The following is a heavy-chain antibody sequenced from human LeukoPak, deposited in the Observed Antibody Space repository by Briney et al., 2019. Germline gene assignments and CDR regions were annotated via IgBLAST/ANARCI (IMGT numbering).Heavy chain of an antibody. CDR1: GFTFSHYA. CDR3: AKVPHPNYFFDY. J-gene: IGHJ4*02. Sequence: PGGSLRLSCAASGFTFSHYAMSWVRQAPGKGLQWVSTISGSGVNTYYADAVKGRFTISSDSSKSTLYLQMNSLKDEDTAVYYCAKVPHPNYFFDYWGQGTLVTVSS. V-gene: IGHV3-23*01. CDR2: ISGSGVNT.